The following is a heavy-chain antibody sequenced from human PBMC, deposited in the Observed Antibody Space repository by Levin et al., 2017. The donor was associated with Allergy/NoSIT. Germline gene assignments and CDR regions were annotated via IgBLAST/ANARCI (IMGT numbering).Heavy chain of an antibody. V-gene: IGHV4-59*01. CDR2: IYYSGST. CDR1: GGSISSYY. D-gene: IGHD6-19*01. Sequence: PSETLSLTCTVSGGSISSYYWSWIRQPPGKGLEWIGYIYYSGSTNYNPSLKSRVTISVDTSKNQFSLKLSSVTAADTAVYYCARVGMEGSGWYPNLQYYFDYWGQGTLVTVSS. J-gene: IGHJ4*02. CDR3: ARVGMEGSGWYPNLQYYFDY.